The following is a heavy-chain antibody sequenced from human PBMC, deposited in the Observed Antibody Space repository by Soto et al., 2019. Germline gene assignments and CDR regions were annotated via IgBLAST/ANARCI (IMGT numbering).Heavy chain of an antibody. Sequence: QVQLQESGPGLVKPSETLSLTCTVSGGSISSYYWSWIRQPPGKGLEWIGHIYYSGSTNYNPSLNSRVPVSVDTSKNQFALKLSSVTAADTAVYYCARLMKDILVVPAAIEVCYFDYWGQGTLVTVSS. J-gene: IGHJ4*02. CDR2: IYYSGST. V-gene: IGHV4-59*01. D-gene: IGHD2-2*02. CDR3: ARLMKDILVVPAAIEVCYFDY. CDR1: GGSISSYY.